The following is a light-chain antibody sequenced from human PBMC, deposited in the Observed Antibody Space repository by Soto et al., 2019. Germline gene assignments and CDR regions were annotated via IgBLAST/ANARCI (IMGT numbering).Light chain of an antibody. V-gene: IGKV3-15*01. CDR2: SAS. J-gene: IGKJ2*01. CDR1: QSVSSN. CDR3: QEYNNWPPMNT. Sequence: EIVMTQPPATLSASPGERATLSCTASQSVSSNLAWYQQKPGQAPRLLIYSASTRATGIPARFSGSGSGTEFTLTISSLESEDFAVYYCQEYNNWPPMNTFGQGAKLEIK.